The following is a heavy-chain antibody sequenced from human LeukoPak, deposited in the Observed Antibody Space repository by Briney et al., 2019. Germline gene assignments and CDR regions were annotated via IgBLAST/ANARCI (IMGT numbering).Heavy chain of an antibody. V-gene: IGHV3-7*05. Sequence: GGSLRLSCAASGFTFNSYWMSWVRQAPGKGLEWVANIRSDGNERHYVDSVKGRFTISRDNPKNSLYLQMNSLRAEDTALYYCGRGAFLRSSSWVDFWGQGTLVTVSS. D-gene: IGHD6-13*01. CDR1: GFTFNSYW. CDR2: IRSDGNER. J-gene: IGHJ4*02. CDR3: GRGAFLRSSSWVDF.